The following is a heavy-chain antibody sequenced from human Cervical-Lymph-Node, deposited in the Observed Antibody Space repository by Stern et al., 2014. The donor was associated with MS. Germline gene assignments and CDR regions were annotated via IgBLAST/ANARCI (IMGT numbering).Heavy chain of an antibody. CDR2: IYPGDSDT. CDR3: ARWSVAFDY. Sequence: VQLVQSGAEVKKPGESLKISCKGSGYNFISYWIGWVRQVPGKGLEWMGIIYPGDSDTTYSPSFQGQVTISVDRSISPAYLQWSSLQASDTAMYYCARWSVAFDYWGQGALVTVSS. J-gene: IGHJ4*02. V-gene: IGHV5-51*03. D-gene: IGHD2-21*01. CDR1: GYNFISYW.